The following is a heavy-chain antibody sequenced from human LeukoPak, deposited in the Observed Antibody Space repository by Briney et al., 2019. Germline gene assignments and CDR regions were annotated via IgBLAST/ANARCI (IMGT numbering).Heavy chain of an antibody. CDR1: GYTLTSFA. CDR2: LNAANGNS. J-gene: IGHJ6*02. V-gene: IGHV1-3*01. D-gene: IGHD6-19*01. CDR3: ARDGKHIAVPGVRYPMDV. Sequence: VASVTVSCTASGYTLTSFAMHWVRQAPGQRLEWMGRLNAANGNSQYSQKFQDRVTITSDSSANTAYMEFSSLRSEDSAVYYCARDGKHIAVPGVRYPMDVWGQGTTVTVS.